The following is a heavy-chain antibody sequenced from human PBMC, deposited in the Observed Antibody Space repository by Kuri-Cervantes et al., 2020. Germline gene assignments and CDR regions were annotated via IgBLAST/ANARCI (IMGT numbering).Heavy chain of an antibody. Sequence: ESLKISCAVSGFIVRTNYMSWVRQAPGKGLEWVSVIYSGGSTVYADSVKGRFTISRDNSKNTLYLQMNSLRAEDTAVYYCAKDLERGLTYPPRGYYFDYWGQGTLVTVSS. J-gene: IGHJ4*02. V-gene: IGHV3-53*01. D-gene: IGHD3-9*01. CDR3: AKDLERGLTYPPRGYYFDY. CDR1: GFIVRTNY. CDR2: IYSGGST.